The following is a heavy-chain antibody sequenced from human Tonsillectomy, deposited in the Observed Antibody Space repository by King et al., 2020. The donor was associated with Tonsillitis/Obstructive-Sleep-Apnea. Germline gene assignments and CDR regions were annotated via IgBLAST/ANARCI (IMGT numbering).Heavy chain of an antibody. J-gene: IGHJ5*02. V-gene: IGHV3-21*01. D-gene: IGHD6-19*01. CDR1: GFTFSSYS. Sequence: VQLVESGGGLVKPGGSLRLSCAASGFTFSSYSMNWVRQAPGKGLEWVSSISSSSSYIYYADSVKGRFTISRDNAKNSLYLQMNSLRAEDTAVYYCAREEEQWLVRPNWFDPWGQGTLVTVSS. CDR2: ISSSSSYI. CDR3: AREEEQWLVRPNWFDP.